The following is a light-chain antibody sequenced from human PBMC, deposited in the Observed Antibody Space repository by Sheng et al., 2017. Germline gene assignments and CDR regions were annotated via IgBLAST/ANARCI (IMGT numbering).Light chain of an antibody. CDR2: GAS. J-gene: IGKJ4*01. Sequence: EIVLTQSPATLSLSPGERATLSCRASQSVARSLAWFQQKLGQAPRLLIYGASSRATGIPARFSGSGSGTDFTLTISSLQPDDFATYYCQQYNSYSLTFGGGTKVEIK. CDR3: QQYNSYSLT. V-gene: IGKV3-11*01. CDR1: QSVARS.